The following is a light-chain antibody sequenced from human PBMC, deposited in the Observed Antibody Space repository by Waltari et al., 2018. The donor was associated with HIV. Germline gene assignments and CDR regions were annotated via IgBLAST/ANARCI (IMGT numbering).Light chain of an antibody. CDR2: DVD. CDR1: TNDIGAYDF. V-gene: IGLV2-14*03. J-gene: IGLJ2*01. CDR3: SSYTSARSFVL. Sequence: QSALTQPASVSGSPGQSISISCTGTTNDIGAYDFVSWYQQHPGKAPQLVIYDVDYRPSGTSDRFSGSKSDNTATLTISGLQAEDEADYFCSSYTSARSFVLFGGGTKLTVL.